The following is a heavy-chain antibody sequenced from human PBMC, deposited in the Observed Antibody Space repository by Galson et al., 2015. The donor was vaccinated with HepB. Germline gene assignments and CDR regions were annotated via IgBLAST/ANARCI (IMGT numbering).Heavy chain of an antibody. CDR1: GFTFSSYG. D-gene: IGHD2-21*01. J-gene: IGHJ4*02. CDR2: ITYDGSNK. Sequence: SLRLSCAASGFTFSSYGMHWVRQAPGKGLEWVAVITYDGSNKYYADSVKGRFTISRDNAKNTLYLQMNSLRAEDTAVYYCAKDRRRYCGGDCYSGVSNYWGQGTMVTVSS. CDR3: AKDRRRYCGGDCYSGVSNY. V-gene: IGHV3-30*18.